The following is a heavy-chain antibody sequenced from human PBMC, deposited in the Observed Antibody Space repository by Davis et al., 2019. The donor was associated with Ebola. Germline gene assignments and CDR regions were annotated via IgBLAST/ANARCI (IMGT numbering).Heavy chain of an antibody. V-gene: IGHV3-21*01. Sequence: GESLKISCAASGFTFSTYSMSWVRQAPGKGLEWVSSISSDSDYIYYADSAKGRFTISRDNAKNSLYLQMNSLRAEDTAVYYCARENGWSDAFDIWGQGTMVTVSS. CDR1: GFTFSTYS. D-gene: IGHD6-19*01. CDR3: ARENGWSDAFDI. CDR2: ISSDSDYI. J-gene: IGHJ3*02.